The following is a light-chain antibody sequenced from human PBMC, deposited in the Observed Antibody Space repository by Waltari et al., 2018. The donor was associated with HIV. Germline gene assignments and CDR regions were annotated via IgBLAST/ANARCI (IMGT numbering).Light chain of an antibody. CDR1: SSDVGGYNS. CDR3: SSYTSNSRV. Sequence: QSALTQPASVSGSRGQSLTISRTGPSSDVGGYNSVSWYQQHPGKAPKLMISDVTTRRSGVSNRFSGAKSGNTATLTISGLQAEDEADYYCSSYTSNSRVFGTGTKVTVL. J-gene: IGLJ1*01. CDR2: DVT. V-gene: IGLV2-14*03.